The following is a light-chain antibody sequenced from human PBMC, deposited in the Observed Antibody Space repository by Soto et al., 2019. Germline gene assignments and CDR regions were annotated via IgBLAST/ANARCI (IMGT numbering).Light chain of an antibody. CDR1: QSVSNNY. V-gene: IGKV3-20*01. Sequence: EGVLTQTPFTLSRSPGEGSTLSFRASQSVSNNYLAWYQQKPGQAPRLLIYGASNRATGIPDRFSGSGSGTDFTLPISRLEPEDFAVYYCQQYGSSGTFGQGTKVDI. J-gene: IGKJ1*01. CDR2: GAS. CDR3: QQYGSSGT.